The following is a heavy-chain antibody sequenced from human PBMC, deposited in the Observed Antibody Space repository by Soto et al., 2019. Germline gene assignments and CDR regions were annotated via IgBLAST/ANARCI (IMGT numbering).Heavy chain of an antibody. CDR1: GASISSYY. D-gene: IGHD3-9*01. CDR2: IYYSGST. Sequence: QVQLQESGPGLVKPSETLSLTCTVSGASISSYYWSWIRQPPGKGLEWIGYIYYSGSTTYNPSHKSRVTISVDTSKNQFSLKLSSVTAADTAVYYCARLTWWEYNILTGYVPDAFDIWGQGTMVTVSS. CDR3: ARLTWWEYNILTGYVPDAFDI. V-gene: IGHV4-59*08. J-gene: IGHJ3*02.